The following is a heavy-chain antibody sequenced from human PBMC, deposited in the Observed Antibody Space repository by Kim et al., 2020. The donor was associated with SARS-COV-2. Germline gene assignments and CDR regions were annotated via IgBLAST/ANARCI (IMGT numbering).Heavy chain of an antibody. Sequence: ASVKVSCKASGYTFTGYYMHWVRQAPGQGLEWMGWINPNSGGTNYAQKFQGRVTMTRDTSISTAYMELSRMRSDDTAVYYCARVAGESVPVDQWLAPENYFDYWGQGTLVTVSS. V-gene: IGHV1-2*02. CDR3: ARVAGESVPVDQWLAPENYFDY. CDR1: GYTFTGYY. J-gene: IGHJ4*02. CDR2: INPNSGGT. D-gene: IGHD6-19*01.